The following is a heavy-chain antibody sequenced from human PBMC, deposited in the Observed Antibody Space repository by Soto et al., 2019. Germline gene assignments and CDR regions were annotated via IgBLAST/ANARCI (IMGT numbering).Heavy chain of an antibody. Sequence: SSQIGSTYYNPSLKSRVTISVDRSKNQFSLKLSSVTAADTAVYYCARGSNYDILPGYDYGMDVWGQGTTVTVSS. J-gene: IGHJ6*02. V-gene: IGHV4-30-2*01. D-gene: IGHD3-9*01. CDR3: ARGSNYDILPGYDYGMDV. CDR2: SSQIGST.